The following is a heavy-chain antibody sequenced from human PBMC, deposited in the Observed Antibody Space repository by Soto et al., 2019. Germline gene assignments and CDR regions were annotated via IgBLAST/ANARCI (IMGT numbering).Heavy chain of an antibody. Sequence: LKVSCKASGYTFTSYGISWVRQAPGQGLEWMGWISAYNGNTNYAQKLQGRVTMTTDTSTSTAYMELRSLRSDDTAVYYCARDSSYCSSTSCYLGPWVPTKYGMDVWGQGTTVTVSS. CDR1: GYTFTSYG. J-gene: IGHJ6*02. V-gene: IGHV1-18*04. CDR2: ISAYNGNT. D-gene: IGHD2-2*01. CDR3: ARDSSYCSSTSCYLGPWVPTKYGMDV.